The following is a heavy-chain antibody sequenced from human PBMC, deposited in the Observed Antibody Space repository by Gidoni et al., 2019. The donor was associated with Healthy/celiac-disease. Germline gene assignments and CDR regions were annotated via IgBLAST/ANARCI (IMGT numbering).Heavy chain of an antibody. CDR2: INHSGSN. CDR1: GGSFSGSY. V-gene: IGHV4-34*01. J-gene: IGHJ4*02. CDR3: AEGTTVVRFDY. D-gene: IGHD4-17*01. Sequence: KPSETLSLTCAVYGGSFSGSYWSWFRKPPGKGLEWIGEINHSGSNNYNPAPKSRVTISVDTSKNQCPLKLSSGTAADTAVYYCAEGTTVVRFDYWGKGTLVTVSS.